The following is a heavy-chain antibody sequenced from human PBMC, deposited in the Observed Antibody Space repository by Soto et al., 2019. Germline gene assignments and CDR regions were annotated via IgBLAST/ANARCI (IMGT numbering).Heavy chain of an antibody. J-gene: IGHJ5*02. V-gene: IGHV4-31*03. D-gene: IGHD3-9*01. CDR1: GGSISSGGYY. Sequence: PSETLSLTCTVAGGSISSGGYYWSWIRQHPGKGLEWIGYSYYSGSTYYNPSLKSRVTISVDTSKNQFSLKLSSVTAADTAVYYCASRRINAPGLRYFAQNWFAPWGQGTLVTVSS. CDR3: ASRRINAPGLRYFAQNWFAP. CDR2: SYYSGST.